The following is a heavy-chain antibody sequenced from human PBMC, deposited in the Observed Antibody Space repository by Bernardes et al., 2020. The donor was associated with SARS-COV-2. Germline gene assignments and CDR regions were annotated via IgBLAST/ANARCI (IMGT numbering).Heavy chain of an antibody. CDR3: ARGGPRYFDWLRITGKARDGLDV. J-gene: IGHJ6*02. D-gene: IGHD3-9*01. V-gene: IGHV3-33*01. Sequence: GGSLRLSCAASGFTFDSYGMHWVRRAPGKGLEWVAVIWYDGTNIYYADSVKGRFIISRDNSKNTLYLQMNNLRAEDTAVYYCARGGPRYFDWLRITGKARDGLDVWGQGTTVTVS. CDR1: GFTFDSYG. CDR2: IWYDGTNI.